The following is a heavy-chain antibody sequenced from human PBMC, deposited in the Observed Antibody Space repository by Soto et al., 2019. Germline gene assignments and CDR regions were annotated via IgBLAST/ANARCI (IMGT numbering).Heavy chain of an antibody. V-gene: IGHV3-21*01. J-gene: IGHJ6*03. Sequence: GGSLRLSCAASGFSFSSYTMNWVRQAPGKGLEWVSSISSSSSYIYYADSVKGRFTISRDNAKNSLYLQMNSLRAEDTAVYYCARSYGSGGFYNGHYYYYYMDVWGKGTTVTVSS. CDR3: ARSYGSGGFYNGHYYYYYMDV. D-gene: IGHD3-10*01. CDR1: GFSFSSYT. CDR2: ISSSSSYI.